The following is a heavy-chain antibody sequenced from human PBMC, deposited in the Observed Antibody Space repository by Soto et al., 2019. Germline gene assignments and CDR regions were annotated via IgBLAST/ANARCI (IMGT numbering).Heavy chain of an antibody. V-gene: IGHV5-51*01. CDR3: ISGYYTWFDP. CDR1: GYTFSTYW. Sequence: GESLKISCKGSGYTFSTYWIGWVRQMPGKGLEWMGDIYPGDPETRYSPSFQGRVTISADKSISTAYLQWSSLEASGTAMYYCISGYYTWFDPWGHGTLVTVSS. J-gene: IGHJ5*02. CDR2: IYPGDPET. D-gene: IGHD3-3*01.